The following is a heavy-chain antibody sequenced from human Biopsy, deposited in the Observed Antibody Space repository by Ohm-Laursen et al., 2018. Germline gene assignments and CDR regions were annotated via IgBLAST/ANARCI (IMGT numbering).Heavy chain of an antibody. CDR2: INCKTGAT. D-gene: IGHD2-8*01. CDR3: ARDPLNGHKHFDY. V-gene: IGHV1-2*02. J-gene: IGHJ4*02. CDR1: SYTFTDYN. Sequence: GASVKVSCNVSSYTFTDYNIHWMRQAPGQGLEWLGYINCKTGATNYAQKFQGTVTMTRDTSISTAYLALGSLRSADTAIYYCARDPLNGHKHFDYWGQGSLVTVSS.